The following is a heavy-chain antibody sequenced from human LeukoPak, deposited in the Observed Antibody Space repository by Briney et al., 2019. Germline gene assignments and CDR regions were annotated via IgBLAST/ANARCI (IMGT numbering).Heavy chain of an antibody. CDR3: ARAEETDYFDY. V-gene: IGHV1-18*01. J-gene: IGHJ4*02. Sequence: ASVKVSCKASGYTFTSYGISWVRQAPGQGLKWMGWISAYNGNTNSAQKLQGSVTMTTDTSTSTAYMELRSLRSDDTAVYYCARAEETDYFDYWGQGTLATVSS. CDR1: GYTFTSYG. CDR2: ISAYNGNT.